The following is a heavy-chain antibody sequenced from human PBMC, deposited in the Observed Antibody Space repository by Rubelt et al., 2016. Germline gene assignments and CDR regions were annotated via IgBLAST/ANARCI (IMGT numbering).Heavy chain of an antibody. V-gene: IGHV1-24*01. D-gene: IGHD2-15*01. J-gene: IGHJ4*02. Sequence: APGKGLEWVGGFDPEDYETLYAQKFQGRVTMTEEISTNTAYIELSSLRSEDAAVYFCASIEWSSSTRRGWFEYWGQGTQVTVSS. CDR3: ASIEWSSSTRRGWFEY. CDR2: FDPEDYET.